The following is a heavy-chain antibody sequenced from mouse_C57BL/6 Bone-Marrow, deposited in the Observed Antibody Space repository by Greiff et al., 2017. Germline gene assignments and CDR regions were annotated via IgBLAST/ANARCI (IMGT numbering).Heavy chain of an antibody. CDR3: ARSKNCDSWFAY. D-gene: IGHD4-1*01. J-gene: IGHJ3*01. CDR1: GYAFTNYL. Sequence: VQLQQSGAELVRPGTSVKVSCKASGYAFTNYLIEWVKQRPGQGLEWIGVINPGSGGTNYNEKFKGKATLTADKSSSTAYMQLSSLTSEYSAVYFCARSKNCDSWFAYWGQGTLVTVSA. V-gene: IGHV1-54*01. CDR2: INPGSGGT.